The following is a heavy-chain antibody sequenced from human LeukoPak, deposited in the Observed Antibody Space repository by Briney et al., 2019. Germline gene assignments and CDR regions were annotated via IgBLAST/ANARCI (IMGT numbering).Heavy chain of an antibody. CDR3: ARGGPEQWLARSYFDY. Sequence: SETLSLTCAVYGGSFSGYYWSWIRQPPGKGLEWIGEINHSGSTNYNPSLKSRVTISVDTSKNQFSLKLSSVTAADTAVYYCARGGPEQWLARSYFDYWGQGTLVTVSS. V-gene: IGHV4-34*01. CDR1: GGSFSGYY. J-gene: IGHJ4*02. CDR2: INHSGST. D-gene: IGHD6-19*01.